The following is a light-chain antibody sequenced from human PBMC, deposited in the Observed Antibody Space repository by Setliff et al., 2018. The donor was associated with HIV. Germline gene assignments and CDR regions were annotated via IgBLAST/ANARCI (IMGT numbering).Light chain of an antibody. Sequence: QSVLTQPPSASGTPGQRFTISCSGSASNIGANTVTWYQQFPGTAPPLLIYINDHRPSGVPHRFSASKSGTTASLAIGGLQSEDEADYYCSTWDDNLNAKGFGSGTNVTVL. J-gene: IGLJ1*01. V-gene: IGLV1-44*01. CDR3: STWDDNLNAKG. CDR2: IND. CDR1: ASNIGANT.